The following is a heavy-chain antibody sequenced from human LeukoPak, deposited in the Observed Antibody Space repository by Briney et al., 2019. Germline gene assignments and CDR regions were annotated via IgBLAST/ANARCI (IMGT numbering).Heavy chain of an antibody. CDR2: ISYVGKNM. CDR3: ASYDILTGYHSPFDY. CDR1: GFTFSSYG. V-gene: IGHV3-30*03. J-gene: IGHJ4*02. D-gene: IGHD3-9*01. Sequence: GGSLRLSCAASGFTFSSYGMHWVRQAPGKGLEWVAVISYVGKNMYYADSVKGRFTISRDNSQNTLYLQMNSLRVEDTGVYYCASYDILTGYHSPFDYWGQGSLVTVSS.